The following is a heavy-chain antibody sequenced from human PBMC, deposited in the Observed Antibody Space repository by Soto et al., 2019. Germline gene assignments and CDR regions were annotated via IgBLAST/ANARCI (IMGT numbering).Heavy chain of an antibody. CDR1: GGCISSGGYS. CDR3: ARVMLVVRGVSLGWFDP. J-gene: IGHJ5*02. CDR2: IYHSGST. Sequence: TLSLTCDLSGGCISSGGYSWSWIRQPPGKGLEWIGYIYHSGSTYYNPSLKSRVTISVDRSKNQFSLKLSSVTAADTAVYYCARVMLVVRGVSLGWFDPWGQGTLVTVSS. V-gene: IGHV4-30-2*01. D-gene: IGHD3-10*01.